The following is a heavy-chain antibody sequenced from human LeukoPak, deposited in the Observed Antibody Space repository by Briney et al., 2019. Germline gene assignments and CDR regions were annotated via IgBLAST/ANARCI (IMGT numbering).Heavy chain of an antibody. J-gene: IGHJ4*02. Sequence: GGSLRLSCAASGFTFGSYAMNWVRQAPGKGLEWVSSISGSGSGTYYADSVKGRFTISRDNSKNTLYLQMDSLRAEDTATYYCAKDGDRSFDYWGQGTLVTVSS. V-gene: IGHV3-23*01. CDR1: GFTFGSYA. D-gene: IGHD3-3*01. CDR3: AKDGDRSFDY. CDR2: ISGSGSGT.